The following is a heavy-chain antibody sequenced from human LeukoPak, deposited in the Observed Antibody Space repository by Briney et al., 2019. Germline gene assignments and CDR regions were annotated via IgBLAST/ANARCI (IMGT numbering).Heavy chain of an antibody. CDR2: VYYSGST. J-gene: IGHJ3*02. CDR3: ATSRNVDQFDI. CDR1: GGSISSGSYY. D-gene: IGHD3/OR15-3a*01. Sequence: PSQTLSLTCAVSGGSISSGSYYWGWIRQHPGKGLEWTGSVYYSGSTYYNPSLKSRLTISKDTSKNQFSLKLSSVTAADTAVYFCATSRNVDQFDIWGQGTMVTVSS. V-gene: IGHV4-31*11.